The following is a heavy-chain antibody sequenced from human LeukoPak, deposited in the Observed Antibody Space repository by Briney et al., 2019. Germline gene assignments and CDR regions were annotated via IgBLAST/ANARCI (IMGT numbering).Heavy chain of an antibody. Sequence: PGGSLRLSCAASGLRFSDYYVSWIRQPPGKGLEWIGSIYYSWDTYYNPSLKSRVTISVDTSKNQFSLKLSSVTAADTAVYYCATTSYYYDSPDYWGQGTLVTVSS. CDR2: IYYSWDT. D-gene: IGHD3-22*01. CDR1: GLRFSDYY. V-gene: IGHV4-39*01. CDR3: ATTSYYYDSPDY. J-gene: IGHJ4*02.